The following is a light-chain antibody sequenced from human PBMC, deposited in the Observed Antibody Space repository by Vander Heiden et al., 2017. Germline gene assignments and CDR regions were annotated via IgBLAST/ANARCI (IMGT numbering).Light chain of an antibody. J-gene: IGKJ4*01. V-gene: IGKV1-5*03. CDR3: QQYNSDAPT. Sequence: DIKMTQSPSTLSASVGDRVTITCRASQSISSWLAWYQQKPGKAPKLLIYKASSLESGVPSRFSGSGSGTEFTLTISSLRPDDFATYYCQQYNSDAPTFGGGTKVEIK. CDR2: KAS. CDR1: QSISSW.